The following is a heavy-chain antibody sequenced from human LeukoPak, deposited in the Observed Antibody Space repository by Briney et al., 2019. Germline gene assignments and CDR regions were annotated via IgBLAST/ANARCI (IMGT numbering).Heavy chain of an antibody. CDR3: ARGDYNILTGHYTPYYYYGMDV. CDR1: GGSFSSYY. V-gene: IGHV4-34*01. J-gene: IGHJ6*02. D-gene: IGHD3-9*01. CDR2: INHSGSS. Sequence: SETLSLTCAVSGGSFSSYYWSWIRQPPGKGLEWIGEINHSGSSNYNPSLKSRVIISVDTSKNQISLKLSSVTAADTAMYYCARGDYNILTGHYTPYYYYGMDVWGQGTTVTVSS.